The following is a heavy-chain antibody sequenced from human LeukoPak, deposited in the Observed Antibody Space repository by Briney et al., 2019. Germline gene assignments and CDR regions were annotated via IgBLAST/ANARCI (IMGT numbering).Heavy chain of an antibody. D-gene: IGHD6-6*01. V-gene: IGHV4-59*08. CDR2: IYYGGAT. J-gene: IGHJ4*02. Sequence: PSETLSLTCTVSGGSISTYHWTWIRQAPGKGLEWIGYIYYGGATNYNPSLESRVTITVDTSKNQFSLNLRSVAASDTAVYYCARRSRVFSSSSVPYYFDFWGQGTLVTVSS. CDR1: GGSISTYH. CDR3: ARRSRVFSSSSVPYYFDF.